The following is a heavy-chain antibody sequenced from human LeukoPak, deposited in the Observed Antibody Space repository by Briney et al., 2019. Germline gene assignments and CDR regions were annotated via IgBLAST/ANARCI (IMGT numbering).Heavy chain of an antibody. J-gene: IGHJ4*02. V-gene: IGHV3-30*02. CDR1: GFTFSSYG. D-gene: IGHD4-17*01. CDR2: IRYDGSNK. Sequence: GGSLRLSCAASGFTFSSYGMHWVRQAPGKGLEWVAFIRYDGSNKYYADSVKGRFTISRDNSKNTLYLQMNSLRAEDTAVYYCEILYGELTGGWYYFDYWGQGTLVTVSS. CDR3: EILYGELTGGWYYFDY.